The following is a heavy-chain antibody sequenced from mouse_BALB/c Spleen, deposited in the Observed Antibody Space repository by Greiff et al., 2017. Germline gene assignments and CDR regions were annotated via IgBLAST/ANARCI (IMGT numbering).Heavy chain of an antibody. D-gene: IGHD1-1*01. V-gene: IGHV2-6-7*01. CDR3: ARDGSRGYFDV. CDR1: GFSLTGYG. Sequence: QVQLKESGPGLVAPSQSLSITCTVSGFSLTGYGVNWVRQPPGKGLEWLGMIWGDGSTDYNSALKSRLSISKDNSKSQVFLKMNSLQTDDTAGYYCARDGSRGYFDVWGAGTTVTVSS. J-gene: IGHJ1*01. CDR2: IWGDGST.